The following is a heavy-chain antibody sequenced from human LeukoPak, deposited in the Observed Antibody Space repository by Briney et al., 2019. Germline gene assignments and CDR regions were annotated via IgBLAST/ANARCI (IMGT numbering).Heavy chain of an antibody. Sequence: SETLSLTCTVSGGSISSTSYYWGWIRQHPGKGLEWIGYIYYSGSTYYNPSLKSRVTISVDTSKNQFSLKLSSMTAADTAVYYCAREAPISSTAAKTQYWYFDLWGRGTLVTVSS. D-gene: IGHD6-6*01. CDR3: AREAPISSTAAKTQYWYFDL. V-gene: IGHV4-31*03. J-gene: IGHJ2*01. CDR1: GGSISSTSYY. CDR2: IYYSGST.